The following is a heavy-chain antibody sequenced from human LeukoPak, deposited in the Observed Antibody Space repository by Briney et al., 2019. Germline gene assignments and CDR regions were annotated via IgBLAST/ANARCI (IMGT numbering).Heavy chain of an antibody. J-gene: IGHJ4*02. CDR3: PRVGDTSSYYYYVDY. CDR2: IYYSGST. V-gene: IGHV4-59*01. CDR1: GGSISGYY. Sequence: PSETLSLTCTVSGGSISGYYWTWIRQPPGKGLEWIGYIYYSGSTNYNPSLKSRVTISVDTSKNQFSLMLSSVTAADTAVYYCPRVGDTSSYYYYVDYWGQGTLVTVSS. D-gene: IGHD3-22*01.